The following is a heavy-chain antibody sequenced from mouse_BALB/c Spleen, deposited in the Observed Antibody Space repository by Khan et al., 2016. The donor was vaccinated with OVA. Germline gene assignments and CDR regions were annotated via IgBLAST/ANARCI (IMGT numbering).Heavy chain of an antibody. CDR2: INTYTGEP. CDR3: ARVGYAGTMDY. CDR1: GYTFTNNG. J-gene: IGHJ4*01. V-gene: IGHV9-3-1*01. D-gene: IGHD2-2*01. Sequence: QIQLVQSGPGLRKPGETVKISCKASGYTFTNNGMNWVKQNPGKGLKWMGWINTYTGEPTFVDDFKGRFAFSLETSATTAYLQINNLKNEDTATYFCARVGYAGTMDYWGQGTSVTVSS.